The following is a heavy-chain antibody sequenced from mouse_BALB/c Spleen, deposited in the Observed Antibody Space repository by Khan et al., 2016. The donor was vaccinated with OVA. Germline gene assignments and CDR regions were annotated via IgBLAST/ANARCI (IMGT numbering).Heavy chain of an antibody. CDR2: IFPGDGST. CDR3: ARGGYGAFAY. CDR1: GYTFTSYD. J-gene: IGHJ3*01. V-gene: IGHV1-85*01. Sequence: QVQLQQSGAELVKPGDSVKLSCKASGYTFTSYDINWVRQRPEQGLEWIGWIFPGDGSTKYNEKFKGKDTLTTDKSSSTAYMQLSELTAEDSAAYVGARGGYGAFAYWGQGTLVTVSA. D-gene: IGHD1-1*01.